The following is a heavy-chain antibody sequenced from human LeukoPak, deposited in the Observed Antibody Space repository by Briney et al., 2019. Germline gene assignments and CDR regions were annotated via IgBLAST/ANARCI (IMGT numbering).Heavy chain of an antibody. CDR2: IYYSGST. V-gene: IGHV4-59*07. CDR1: GGSISSYY. J-gene: IGHJ4*02. CDR3: ARGRGGIAASPCDY. Sequence: PSDTLSLTCTVSGGSISSYYWSWIRQPPGKGLEWIGYIYYSGSTNYNPSLKSRVTISVDTSKNQFSLKLSSVTAADTAVYYCARGRGGIAASPCDYWGQGTLVTVSS. D-gene: IGHD6-13*01.